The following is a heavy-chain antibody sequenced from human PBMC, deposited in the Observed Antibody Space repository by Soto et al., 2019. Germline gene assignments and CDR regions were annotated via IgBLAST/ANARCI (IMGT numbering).Heavy chain of an antibody. V-gene: IGHV4-31*03. D-gene: IGHD2-21*02. J-gene: IGHJ6*02. CDR2: IYYSGST. Sequence: PSETLSLTCTVSGGSISSGGYYWSWTRQHPGKGLEWIGYIYYSGSTYYNPSLKSRVTISVDTSKNQFSLKLSSVTAADTAVYYCARDRLAAYCGGDCYSNYYYGMDVWGQGTTVTVSS. CDR1: GGSISSGGYY. CDR3: ARDRLAAYCGGDCYSNYYYGMDV.